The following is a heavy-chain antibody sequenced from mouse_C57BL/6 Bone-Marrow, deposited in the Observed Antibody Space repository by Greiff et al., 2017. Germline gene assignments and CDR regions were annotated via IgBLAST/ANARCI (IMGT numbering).Heavy chain of an antibody. V-gene: IGHV1-81*01. Sequence: VQLQQSGAELARPGASVKLSCKASGYTFTSYGISWVKQRTGQGLEWIGEIYPRSGNNYYNEKFKGKATLTADKSSSTAYMELRSLTSEDSAVFFCARNYDYDVEAYWGQGTLVTVSA. CDR1: GYTFTSYG. CDR3: ARNYDYDVEAY. J-gene: IGHJ3*01. D-gene: IGHD2-4*01. CDR2: IYPRSGNN.